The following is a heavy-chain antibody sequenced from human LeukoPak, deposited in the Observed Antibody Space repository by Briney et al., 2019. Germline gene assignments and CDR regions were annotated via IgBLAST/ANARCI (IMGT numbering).Heavy chain of an antibody. CDR3: ARSSPHCSSTSCYNDAFDI. CDR2: ISSSSSYI. Sequence: GGSLRLPCAASGFTFSSYSMNWARQAPGKGLEWVSSISSSSSYIYYADSLKGRFTISRDNAKNSLYLQMNSLRAEDTAVYYCARSSPHCSSTSCYNDAFDIWGQGTMVTVSS. D-gene: IGHD2-2*02. CDR1: GFTFSSYS. V-gene: IGHV3-21*01. J-gene: IGHJ3*02.